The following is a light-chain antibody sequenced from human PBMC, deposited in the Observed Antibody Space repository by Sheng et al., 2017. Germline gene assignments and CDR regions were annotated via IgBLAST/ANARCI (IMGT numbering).Light chain of an antibody. J-gene: IGKJ2*01. V-gene: IGKV2-30*02. CDR1: QSVVHSDGNTY. Sequence: DVVMTQSPLSLSVTLGQPASISCRSSQSVVHSDGNTYLIWFHQRPGQSPRRLIYKVSNRDSGVPDRFSGSGSGTDFTLKISRVEAEDLGIYYCMQGTFWPYTFGQGTKLEI. CDR3: MQGTFWPYT. CDR2: KVS.